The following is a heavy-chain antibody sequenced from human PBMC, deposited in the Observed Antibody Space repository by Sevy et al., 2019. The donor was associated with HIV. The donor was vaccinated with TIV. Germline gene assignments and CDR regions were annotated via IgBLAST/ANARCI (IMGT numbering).Heavy chain of an antibody. J-gene: IGHJ4*02. D-gene: IGHD6-13*01. CDR2: IKQDGSVK. Sequence: GGSLRLSCAASGFTFNNYWMNWVRQAPGKGLEWVANIKQDGSVKYYVDSVKGRFTISRDNARNLVFLQMNSLRVEDTALYYCVRAIAADGSFWGQGTLVTVSS. V-gene: IGHV3-7*01. CDR3: VRAIAADGSF. CDR1: GFTFNNYW.